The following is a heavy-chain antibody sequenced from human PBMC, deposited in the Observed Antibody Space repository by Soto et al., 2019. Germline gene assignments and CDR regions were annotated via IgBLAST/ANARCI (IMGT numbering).Heavy chain of an antibody. CDR3: AREKSYEFWSGRSPHYYHHYGMDV. V-gene: IGHV1-46*01. CDR2: INPNGGRT. J-gene: IGHJ6*01. CDR1: GYTFTTYY. D-gene: IGHD3-3*01. Sequence: QVQLVQSGAEVKNPGASVKVSCKASGYTFTTYYIHWVRPAPGQGLEWMGVINPNGGRTTYAQKFDGRVSMTRDTSTSTVYVDLSNLRSEDTAMYYCAREKSYEFWSGRSPHYYHHYGMDVWGQGTTVTVLS.